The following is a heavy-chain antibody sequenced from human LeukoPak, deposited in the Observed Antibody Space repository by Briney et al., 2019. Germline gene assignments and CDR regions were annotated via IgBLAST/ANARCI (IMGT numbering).Heavy chain of an antibody. J-gene: IGHJ4*02. CDR2: INSDGSWT. V-gene: IGHV3-74*01. Sequence: GGSLRLSRAASGNYWMHWVRQAPRKGLVWVSHINSDGSWTSYADSVKGRFTISKDNAKNTVYLQMNSLRAEDTAVYYCVSFYQTYWGRGTLVTVSS. CDR1: GNYW. D-gene: IGHD2/OR15-2a*01. CDR3: VSFYQTY.